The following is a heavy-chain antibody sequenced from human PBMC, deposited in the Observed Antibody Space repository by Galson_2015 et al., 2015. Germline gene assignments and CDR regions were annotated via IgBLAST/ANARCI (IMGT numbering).Heavy chain of an antibody. J-gene: IGHJ5*02. D-gene: IGHD2-15*01. CDR3: ARGAFGYSGASCYNWFDP. CDR2: ISYDGSNK. V-gene: IGHV3-30-3*01. CDR1: GFTFGSYA. Sequence: SLRLSCAASGFTFGSYAMHWVRQAPGKGLEWVAVISYDGSNKYYADSVKGRFTISRDNSKNTLYLQMNSLRAEDTAVYYCARGAFGYSGASCYNWFDPWGQGTLVTVSS.